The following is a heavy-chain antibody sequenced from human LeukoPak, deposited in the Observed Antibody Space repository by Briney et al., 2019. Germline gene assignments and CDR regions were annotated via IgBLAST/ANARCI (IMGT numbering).Heavy chain of an antibody. CDR3: VRGENWFDS. J-gene: IGHJ5*01. CDR1: GASISGGGFF. CDR2: IYYGGST. V-gene: IGHV4-39*02. Sequence: SETLSLTCNVSGASISGGGFFWGWIRQPPGKGLEWIGTIYYGGSTYYNPSLRSRVPMSADTSKNLFSLKLRSVTAADTAVYYCVRGENWFDSWGQGPLVTVSS. D-gene: IGHD3-16*01.